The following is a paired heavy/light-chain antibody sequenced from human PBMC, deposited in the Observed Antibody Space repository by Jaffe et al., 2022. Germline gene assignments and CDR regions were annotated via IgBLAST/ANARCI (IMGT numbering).Light chain of an antibody. J-gene: IGKJ3*01. CDR1: QGISGW. Sequence: DIQMTQSPSSVSASVGDRVTITCRASQGISGWLAWYQQKPGKAPKLLIYTASSLQSGVPSRFSGSGSGTDFTLTISSLQPEDFATYYCQQANSFPFTFGPGTKVDIK. CDR3: QQANSFPFT. CDR2: TAS. V-gene: IGKV1-12*01.
Heavy chain of an antibody. D-gene: IGHD3-16*02. CDR3: ARDRDYIWGNYRYTEGFDY. CDR1: GFTFSDYY. Sequence: QVQLVESGGGLVKPGGSLRLSCAASGFTFSDYYMNWIRQAPGKGLEWVSHISSSGTTIYYADSVKGRFTISRDNAENSLYLQMNSLRAEDTAVYYCARDRDYIWGNYRYTEGFDYWGQGTLVTVSS. CDR2: ISSSGTTI. J-gene: IGHJ4*02. V-gene: IGHV3-11*01.